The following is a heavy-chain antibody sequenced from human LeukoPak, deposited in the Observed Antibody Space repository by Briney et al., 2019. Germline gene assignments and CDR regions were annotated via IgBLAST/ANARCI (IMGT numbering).Heavy chain of an antibody. CDR2: ISYDGSNK. CDR1: GFTFSSYA. J-gene: IGHJ6*03. V-gene: IGHV3-30-3*01. Sequence: GESLRLSCAASGFTFSSYAMHWVRQAPGKGLEWVAVISYDGSNKYYADSVKGRFTISRDNSKNTLYLQMNSLRAEDTAVYYCARFAAGGSYYYYMDVWGKGTTVTVSS. D-gene: IGHD6-25*01. CDR3: ARFAAGGSYYYYMDV.